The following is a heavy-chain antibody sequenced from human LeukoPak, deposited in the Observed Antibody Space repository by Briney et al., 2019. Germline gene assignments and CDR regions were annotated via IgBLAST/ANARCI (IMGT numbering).Heavy chain of an antibody. D-gene: IGHD3-22*01. J-gene: IGHJ4*02. Sequence: GGSLRLSCAASGFTFSSYGMHWVRQAPGKGLEWVANIKQDGSEKYYVDSVKGRFTISRDNAKNSLYLQMNSLRAEDTAVYYCARVPVPLYYYDSSGYYSFDYWGQGTLVTVSS. V-gene: IGHV3-7*01. CDR1: GFTFSSYG. CDR2: IKQDGSEK. CDR3: ARVPVPLYYYDSSGYYSFDY.